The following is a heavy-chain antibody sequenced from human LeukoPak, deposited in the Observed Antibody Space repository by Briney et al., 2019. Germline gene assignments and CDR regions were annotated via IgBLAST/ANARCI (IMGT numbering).Heavy chain of an antibody. J-gene: IGHJ4*02. D-gene: IGHD3-16*01. V-gene: IGHV4-39*07. CDR2: INYGGNT. CDR3: ARGIGAADF. Sequence: SETLSLTCTVSGDSISSSSYYWGWIRQPPGKGLEWIGSIGSINYGGNTYYNPSLKSRVAMLADTSKNQFSLKLSSVTAADTAVYYCARGIGAADFWGQGILVTVSS. CDR1: GDSISSSSYY.